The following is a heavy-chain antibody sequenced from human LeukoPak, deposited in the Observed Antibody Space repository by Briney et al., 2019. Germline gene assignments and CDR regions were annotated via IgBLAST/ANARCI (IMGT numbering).Heavy chain of an antibody. J-gene: IGHJ4*02. CDR3: TSHRYASGGEFDY. Sequence: GRSLRLSCTASGFSFGDYGMSWVRQAPGKGLEWIGFIRSKAYGGTSEYAASVKGRFTISRDDSKSIAYLQMNSLKTEDTAGDYFTSHRYASGGEFDYWGQGTLVTVSS. CDR1: GFSFGDYG. CDR2: IRSKAYGGTS. V-gene: IGHV3-49*04. D-gene: IGHD3-10*01.